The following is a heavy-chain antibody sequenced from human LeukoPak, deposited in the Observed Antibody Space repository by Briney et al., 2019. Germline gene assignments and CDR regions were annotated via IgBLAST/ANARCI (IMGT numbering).Heavy chain of an antibody. V-gene: IGHV3-7*01. CDR2: IKQDGTEK. D-gene: IGHD3-10*02. CDR3: AELGITMIGGV. CDR1: GFTFNNYW. Sequence: PGGSLRLSCAVSGFTFNNYWMNWVRQAPGKGLEWVANIKQDGTEKKYVDSVKGRFTISRDNAKNSLYLQMNSLRAEDTAVYYCAELGITMIGGVWGKGTTVTISS. J-gene: IGHJ6*04.